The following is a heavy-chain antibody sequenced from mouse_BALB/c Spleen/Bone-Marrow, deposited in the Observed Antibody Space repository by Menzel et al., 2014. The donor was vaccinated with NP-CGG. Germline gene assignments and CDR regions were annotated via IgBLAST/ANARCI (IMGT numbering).Heavy chain of an antibody. D-gene: IGHD2-12*01. CDR3: TRSRRAMDH. CDR2: INPSNGGT. J-gene: IGHJ4*01. Sequence: SGAELVKPWASVKLSCKASGYTFTSYYMCWVKQRPGQGLEWIGEINPSNGGTNFNEKFKSKATLTVDKSSSTAYMSLSSLTSEDSAVYYCTRSRRAMDHWGQGTSVTVSS. CDR1: GYTFTSYY. V-gene: IGHV1S81*02.